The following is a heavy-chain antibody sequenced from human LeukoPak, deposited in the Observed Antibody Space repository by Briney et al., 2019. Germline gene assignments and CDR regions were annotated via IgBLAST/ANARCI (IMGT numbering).Heavy chain of an antibody. CDR3: ARDESYCGGDCYRNWFDP. V-gene: IGHV1-69*05. CDR2: IIPIFGTA. J-gene: IGHJ5*02. D-gene: IGHD2-21*02. Sequence: SVKVSCKASGGTFSSYAISWVRQAPGQGLEWMGRIIPIFGTANYAQTFQGRVTITTDESTSTAYMELSSLRSEDTAVYYCARDESYCGGDCYRNWFDPWGQGTLVTVSS. CDR1: GGTFSSYA.